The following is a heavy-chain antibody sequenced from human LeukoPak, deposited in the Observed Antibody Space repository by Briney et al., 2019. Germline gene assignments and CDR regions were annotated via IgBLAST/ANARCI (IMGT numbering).Heavy chain of an antibody. V-gene: IGHV3-21*01. CDR2: ISSGSGYI. J-gene: IGHJ4*02. CDR1: GFTFSSYN. Sequence: GGSLRLSCAASGFTFSSYNMNWVRQAPEKGLEWVSSISSGSGYIYYADSLKGRFTIPRDNAKNSLYLQMNSLRAEDTAVYYCATGGYYFDYWGQGTLVTVSS. CDR3: ATGGYYFDY.